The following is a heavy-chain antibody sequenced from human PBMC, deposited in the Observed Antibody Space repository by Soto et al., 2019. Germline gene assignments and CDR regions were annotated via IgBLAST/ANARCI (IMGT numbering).Heavy chain of an antibody. CDR3: ANAIAAAGSAYYYYGMDV. Sequence: PGGSLRLSCAASGFTFSSYGMHWVRQAPGKGLEWVAVIWYDGSNKYYADSVKGRFTISRDNSKNTLYLQMNSLRAEDTAVYYCANAIAAAGSAYYYYGMDVWGQGTTVTVS. V-gene: IGHV3-33*06. CDR1: GFTFSSYG. CDR2: IWYDGSNK. J-gene: IGHJ6*02. D-gene: IGHD6-13*01.